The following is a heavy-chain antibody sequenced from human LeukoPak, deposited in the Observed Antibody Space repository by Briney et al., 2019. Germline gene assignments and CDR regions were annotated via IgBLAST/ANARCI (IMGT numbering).Heavy chain of an antibody. V-gene: IGHV3-30*03. CDR3: ARDVGYYDFWSGYYFDY. Sequence: PGGSLRLSCAASGFSFSNYGMHWVRQAPGKGLEWVAVISYDGSNKYYADSVKGRFTISRDNSKNTLYLQMNSLRAEDTAVYYCARDVGYYDFWSGYYFDYWGQGTLVTVSS. CDR1: GFSFSNYG. J-gene: IGHJ4*02. CDR2: ISYDGSNK. D-gene: IGHD3-3*01.